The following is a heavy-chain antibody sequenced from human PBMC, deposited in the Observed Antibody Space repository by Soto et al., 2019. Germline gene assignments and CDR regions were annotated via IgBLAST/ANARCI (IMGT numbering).Heavy chain of an antibody. CDR2: IYHSGNT. Sequence: PSETLSLTCAVSGGSISISNRCSCVRQSPKIGLEWIGEIYHSGNTNYNPSLRGRVTISVDKSKNHFSLQVRSVTAADTATYYCARVMGVASGGPLDYWGQGTLVTVSS. J-gene: IGHJ4*02. V-gene: IGHV4-4*02. CDR1: GGSISISNR. CDR3: ARVMGVASGGPLDY. D-gene: IGHD2-15*01.